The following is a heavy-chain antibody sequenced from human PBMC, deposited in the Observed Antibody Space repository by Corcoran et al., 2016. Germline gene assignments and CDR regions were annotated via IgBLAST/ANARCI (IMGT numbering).Heavy chain of an antibody. Sequence: QVQLVKSGAEVKKAGSSVKVSCKASGGTFSSYAISWVRQAPGQGLEWMGGIIPIFGTANYAQKFQGRVTITADESTSTAYMELSSLRSEDTAVYYCAREKKDSYGYFYYDYGMDVWGQGTTVTVSS. J-gene: IGHJ6*02. CDR1: GGTFSSYA. D-gene: IGHD5-18*01. CDR2: IIPIFGTA. V-gene: IGHV1-69*01. CDR3: AREKKDSYGYFYYDYGMDV.